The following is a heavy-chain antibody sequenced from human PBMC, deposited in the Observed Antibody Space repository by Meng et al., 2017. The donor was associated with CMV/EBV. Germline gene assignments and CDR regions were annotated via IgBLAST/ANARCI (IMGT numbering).Heavy chain of an antibody. V-gene: IGHV4-30-4*08. CDR3: ARAAPDYYDSSGPPDY. CDR1: GGSISSGDYY. J-gene: IGHJ4*02. Sequence: VQRQESGPGLGKPSQTLSLTCTVSGGSISSGDYYWSWIRQPPGKGLEWIGYIYYSGSTYYNPSLKSRVTISVDTSKNQFSLKLSSVTAADTAVYYCARAAPDYYDSSGPPDYWGQGTLVTVSS. D-gene: IGHD3-22*01. CDR2: IYYSGST.